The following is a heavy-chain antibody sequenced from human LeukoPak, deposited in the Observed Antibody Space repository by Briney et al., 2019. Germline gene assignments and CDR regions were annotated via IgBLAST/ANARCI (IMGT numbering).Heavy chain of an antibody. CDR2: INSDGSSI. V-gene: IGHV3-74*01. D-gene: IGHD1-26*01. Sequence: GGSLRLSCAASGFTFSSHWMHWVRQAPGKGLVWVSRINSDGSSISYADSVKGRFTISRDNAKNTLYLQMNSLRAEDTAVYYCAKYGPQDSGSSHFDYWGQGALVTVSS. CDR3: AKYGPQDSGSSHFDY. J-gene: IGHJ4*02. CDR1: GFTFSSHW.